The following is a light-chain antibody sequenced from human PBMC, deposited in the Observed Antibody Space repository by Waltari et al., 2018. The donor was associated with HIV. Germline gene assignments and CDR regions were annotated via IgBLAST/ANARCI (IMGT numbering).Light chain of an antibody. CDR2: QDS. Sequence: SYELTQPPSVSVSPGQTASITSSGAQLGDKYACWYHQKPGQSPVWVSYQDSKRPSGIPERFSGSNSGNTATLTISGTQAMDEADYYCQAWDSNTWVFGGGTKLTVL. J-gene: IGLJ3*02. CDR1: QLGDKY. V-gene: IGLV3-1*01. CDR3: QAWDSNTWV.